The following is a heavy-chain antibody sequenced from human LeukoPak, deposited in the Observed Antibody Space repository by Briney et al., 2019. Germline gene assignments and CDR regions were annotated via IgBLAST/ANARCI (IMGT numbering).Heavy chain of an antibody. CDR3: VKDRLHSNYYFLDV. Sequence: GGSLRLSCTASGYIFRNYGIHWVRQAPGKGLEWVAFIRYDGSNKDYADSVKGRFTISRDNSKKTLYLLMNGLSAGDTAVYFCVKDRLHSNYYFLDVWGQGTTITVYS. V-gene: IGHV3-30*02. D-gene: IGHD2-15*01. J-gene: IGHJ6*03. CDR2: IRYDGSNK. CDR1: GYIFRNYG.